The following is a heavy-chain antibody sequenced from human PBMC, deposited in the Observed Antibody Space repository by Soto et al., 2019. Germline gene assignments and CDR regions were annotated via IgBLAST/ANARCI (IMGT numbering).Heavy chain of an antibody. CDR3: ARRAVAGTGAFDI. CDR1: GYTFTSYY. J-gene: IGHJ3*02. D-gene: IGHD6-19*01. V-gene: IGHV1-46*01. CDR2: INPSGGST. Sequence: ASVKVSCKASGYTFTSYYMHWVRQAPGQGLEWMGIINPSGGSTSYAQKFQGRVTMTRDTSTSTVYMELSSLRSEDTAVYYCARRAVAGTGAFDIWGQGTMVTVS.